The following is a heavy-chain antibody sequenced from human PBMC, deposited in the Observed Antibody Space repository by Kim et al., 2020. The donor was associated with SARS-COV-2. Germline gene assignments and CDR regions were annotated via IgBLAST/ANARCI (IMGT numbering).Heavy chain of an antibody. J-gene: IGHJ4*02. D-gene: IGHD6-19*01. Sequence: SETLSLTCTVSGGSISSSSYYWGWIRQPPGKGLEWIASIYYSGSTSYNPSLKTRVTISVDTSRNQFSLKLSSVTAADTAVYYCARQYTSGWYAGGYYFDYWGQGTLVTVSS. CDR1: GGSISSSSYY. V-gene: IGHV4-39*01. CDR3: ARQYTSGWYAGGYYFDY. CDR2: IYYSGST.